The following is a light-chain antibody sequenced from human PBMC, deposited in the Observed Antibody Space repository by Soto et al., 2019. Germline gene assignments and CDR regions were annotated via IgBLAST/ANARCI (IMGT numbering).Light chain of an antibody. J-gene: IGKJ1*01. V-gene: IGKV1-5*03. CDR2: KAS. CDR3: QHYSYFAT. CDR1: QSISSW. Sequence: DIQMTQSPSTLSASVGDRVTITCRASQSISSWLTWYQQKAGQAPKLLIYKASIVESGVSSRFSGSGSGTEFTLTISSLQPDDSATYYCQHYSYFATFGQGTRVEVK.